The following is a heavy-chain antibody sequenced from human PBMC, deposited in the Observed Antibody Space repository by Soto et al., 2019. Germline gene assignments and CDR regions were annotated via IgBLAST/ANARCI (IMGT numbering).Heavy chain of an antibody. D-gene: IGHD1-26*01. CDR3: ARWSAIVGGAEALDI. Sequence: QVQLVQSGAEVKKPGASVRVSCKTSGYTFINYGITWVRQAPGQGLEWMGWLSDYNGDTSSSEKLQDRFTMTTDTSTNTVYMDLRSLRSDDTAVYYCARWSAIVGGAEALDIWGQGTMVIVSS. J-gene: IGHJ3*02. CDR1: GYTFINYG. CDR2: LSDYNGDT. V-gene: IGHV1-18*01.